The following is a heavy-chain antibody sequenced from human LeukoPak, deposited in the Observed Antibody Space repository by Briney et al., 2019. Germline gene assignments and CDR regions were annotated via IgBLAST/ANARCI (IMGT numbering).Heavy chain of an antibody. CDR1: GLTFSSYG. V-gene: IGHV3-30*18. CDR3: AKDQNYYGSGSYLDY. D-gene: IGHD3-10*01. J-gene: IGHJ4*02. Sequence: GGSLRLSSAPAGLTFSSYGMHWVRQPPGNGMEWVAVISYDGSNKYYADTMKGRFTISRENSKNTLYLQMSSLRAENTAVYYCAKDQNYYGSGSYLDYWGQGTLVTVSS. CDR2: ISYDGSNK.